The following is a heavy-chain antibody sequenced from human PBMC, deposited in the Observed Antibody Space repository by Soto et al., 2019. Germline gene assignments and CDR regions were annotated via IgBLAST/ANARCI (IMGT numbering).Heavy chain of an antibody. J-gene: IGHJ4*02. CDR2: IKQDGSEK. CDR3: ASGHYYDSSGYSDY. CDR1: GFAFSSYW. D-gene: IGHD3-22*01. V-gene: IGHV3-7*01. Sequence: GGFLRLSCAASGFAFSSYWMSWVRQAPGKGLEWVANIKQDGSEKYYVDSVKGRFTISRDNAKNSLYLQMNSLRAEDTAVYYCASGHYYDSSGYSDYWGQGTLVTVSS.